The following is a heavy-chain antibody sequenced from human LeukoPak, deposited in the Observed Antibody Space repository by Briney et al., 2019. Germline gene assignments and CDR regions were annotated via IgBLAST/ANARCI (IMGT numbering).Heavy chain of an antibody. CDR1: GGSISSYY. V-gene: IGHV4-59*01. Sequence: PSETLSLTCTVSGGSISSYYWSWIRQPPGKGLEWIGYIYYSGSTNYNPSLKSRVTISVDTSKNQFSLKLSSVTVADMAVYYCARADGYCRSSSCYSSNWFDPWGQGTLVTVSS. J-gene: IGHJ5*02. D-gene: IGHD2-15*01. CDR3: ARADGYCRSSSCYSSNWFDP. CDR2: IYYSGST.